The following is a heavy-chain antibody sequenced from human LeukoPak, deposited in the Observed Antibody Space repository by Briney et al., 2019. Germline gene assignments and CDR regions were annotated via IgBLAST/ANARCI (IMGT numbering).Heavy chain of an antibody. CDR1: GFTFNSYW. CDR2: IYSDNT. D-gene: IGHD1-26*01. J-gene: IGHJ3*02. Sequence: PGGSLRLSCAASGFTFNSYWMSWVRQAPGKGLEWVSFIYSDNTHCSDSVKGRFTISRDNSKNTLYLQMNSLRAEDTAVYYCAKDLSIGGSYSPHAFDIWGQGTMVTVSS. V-gene: IGHV3-66*01. CDR3: AKDLSIGGSYSPHAFDI.